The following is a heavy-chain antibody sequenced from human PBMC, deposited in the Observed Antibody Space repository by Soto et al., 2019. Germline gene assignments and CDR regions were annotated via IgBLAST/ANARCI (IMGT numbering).Heavy chain of an antibody. D-gene: IGHD3-10*01. CDR1: GGSISSSSYY. CDR2: IYYSGST. Sequence: SETLSLTCTVSGGSISSSSYYWGWIRQPPGKGMEWIGSIYYSGSTYYNPSLKSRVTISVDTSKNQFSLKLSSVTAAGTAVYYCARHRDKYYYGSGSYRAGYFDYWGQGTLVTVSS. V-gene: IGHV4-39*01. CDR3: ARHRDKYYYGSGSYRAGYFDY. J-gene: IGHJ4*02.